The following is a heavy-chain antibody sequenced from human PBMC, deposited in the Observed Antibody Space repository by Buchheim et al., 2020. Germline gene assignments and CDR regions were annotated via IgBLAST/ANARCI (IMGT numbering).Heavy chain of an antibody. V-gene: IGHV3-30-3*01. CDR3: ARGMAYYDFWSGYYNYYYGMDV. CDR1: GFTFSSYA. Sequence: VQLLESGGGVVQPGRSLRLSCAASGFTFSSYAMHWVRQAPGKGLEWVAVISYDGSNKYYADSVKGRFTISRDNSKNTLYLQMNSLRAEDTAVYYCARGMAYYDFWSGYYNYYYGMDVWGQGTT. D-gene: IGHD3-3*01. J-gene: IGHJ6*02. CDR2: ISYDGSNK.